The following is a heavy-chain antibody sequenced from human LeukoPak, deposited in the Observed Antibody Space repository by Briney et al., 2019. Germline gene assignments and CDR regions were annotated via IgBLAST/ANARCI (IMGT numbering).Heavy chain of an antibody. Sequence: GGSLRLSCAVSGFTFTTYSMNWVRQAPGKGLEWVSYISSTSRTIYYADSVKGRFTIPRDNAKNSLYLHMDSLRAEDTAVYYCARVGYTYGYFDYWGQGTLVTVPS. V-gene: IGHV3-48*01. CDR3: ARVGYTYGYFDY. CDR2: ISSTSRTI. CDR1: GFTFTTYS. J-gene: IGHJ4*02. D-gene: IGHD5-18*01.